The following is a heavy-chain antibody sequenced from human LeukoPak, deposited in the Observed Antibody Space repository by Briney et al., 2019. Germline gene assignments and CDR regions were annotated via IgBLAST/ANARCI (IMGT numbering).Heavy chain of an antibody. CDR1: GDSFSSYY. CDR2: IYYSGST. Sequence: PSETLSLTCTVSGDSFSSYYWTWIRQPPGKGLEWIGYIYYSGSTNYNPSLKSRVTISVDTSKNQFSLKLSSVTAADTAVYYCARVRSSSWEVGNYYYYMDVWGKGTTVTVSS. V-gene: IGHV4-59*01. J-gene: IGHJ6*03. CDR3: ARVRSSSWEVGNYYYYMDV. D-gene: IGHD6-13*01.